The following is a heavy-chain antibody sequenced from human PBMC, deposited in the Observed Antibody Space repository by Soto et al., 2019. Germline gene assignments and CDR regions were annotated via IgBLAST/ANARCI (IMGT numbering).Heavy chain of an antibody. CDR2: IYYTEGT. CDR1: GASITSNSY. Sequence: PSETLSLTCTVSGASITSNSYWAWMRQPPGKGLEWIGSIYYTEGTSSNPSLRSRVTMPVDTSNNQFSLRLSSVTVADTAVYYCARHERSRGYLYSDYDSGSEWGQGTLVTVSS. J-gene: IGHJ4*02. V-gene: IGHV4-39*01. D-gene: IGHD5-12*01. CDR3: ARHERSRGYLYSDYDSGSE.